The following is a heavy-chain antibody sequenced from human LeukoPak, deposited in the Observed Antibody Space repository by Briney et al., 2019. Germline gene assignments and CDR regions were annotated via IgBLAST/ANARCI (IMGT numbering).Heavy chain of an antibody. CDR2: ISTASSYI. CDR3: ARGTSGTYEPDY. CDR1: GFTFSSYN. Sequence: GGSLRLSCAASGFTFSSYNMNWVRQAPGKGLEWVSSISTASSYIYYADSVKGRFTISRDYAKNSLYLQMNSLRVEDTAVYYCARGTSGTYEPDYWGQGTLVTVSS. J-gene: IGHJ4*02. D-gene: IGHD1-26*01. V-gene: IGHV3-21*01.